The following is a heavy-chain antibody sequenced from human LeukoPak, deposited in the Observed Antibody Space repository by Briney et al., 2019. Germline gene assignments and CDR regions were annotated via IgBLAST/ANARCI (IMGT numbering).Heavy chain of an antibody. V-gene: IGHV3-33*06. CDR2: ICHDGKTL. CDR3: AKNAMIYSGYDYGHYFDY. CDR1: RFTSINYN. Sequence: PGGSLRLSCPASRFTSINYNMHWFGQAPAKGLEGLAVICHDGKTLFYADSVKGRFTISRDNSKNTLFLEMNSLRAEDTAVYFCAKNAMIYSGYDYGHYFDYWGQGTLVTVSS. D-gene: IGHD5-12*01. J-gene: IGHJ4*02.